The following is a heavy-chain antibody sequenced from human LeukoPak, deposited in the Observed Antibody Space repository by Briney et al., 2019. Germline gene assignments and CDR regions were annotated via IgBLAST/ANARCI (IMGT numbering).Heavy chain of an antibody. CDR1: GFTFSGYR. Sequence: GGSLRLSCAASGFTFSGYRMHWVRQAPGKGLEWVSSISSRSSNIYYADSVKGRFTISRDNATSSLYLQMNSLRAEDTAVYYCAGEMVLGYCSGGSCFYWGQGTLVTVSS. D-gene: IGHD2-15*01. CDR2: ISSRSSNI. V-gene: IGHV3-21*01. J-gene: IGHJ4*02. CDR3: AGEMVLGYCSGGSCFY.